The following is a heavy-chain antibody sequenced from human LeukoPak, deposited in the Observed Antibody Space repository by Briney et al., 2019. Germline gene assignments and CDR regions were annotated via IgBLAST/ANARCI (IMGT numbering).Heavy chain of an antibody. CDR1: GGTFSSYA. CDR2: IIPIFGTA. Sequence: SVKVSCKASGGTFSSYAISWVRQAPGQGLEWMGGIIPIFGTANYAQKFQGRVTITRDTSASTAYMELSSLRSEDTAVYYCARAPSWGFLEWPYQGPFDYWGQGTLVTVSS. D-gene: IGHD3-3*01. CDR3: ARAPSWGFLEWPYQGPFDY. V-gene: IGHV1-69*05. J-gene: IGHJ4*02.